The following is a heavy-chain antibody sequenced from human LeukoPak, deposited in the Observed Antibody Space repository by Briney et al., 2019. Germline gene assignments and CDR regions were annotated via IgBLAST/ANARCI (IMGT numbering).Heavy chain of an antibody. CDR1: GFMFSDYA. V-gene: IGHV3-64*01. CDR3: ARDRAYGSRGWFFDYYDY. CDR2: ISTDGSST. J-gene: IGHJ4*02. Sequence: QPGGSLRLSCVASGFMFSDYAMHWVRQAPGKGLEYVSAISTDGSSTFHANSVKGRFTISRDNSKNTLYLQIGSLRAEDMAVYYCARDRAYGSRGWFFDYYDYWGQGTLVTVSS. D-gene: IGHD6-19*01.